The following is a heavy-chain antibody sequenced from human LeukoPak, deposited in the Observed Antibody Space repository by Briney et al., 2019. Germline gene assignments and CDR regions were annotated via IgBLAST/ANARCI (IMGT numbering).Heavy chain of an antibody. CDR2: IRYDGSNK. CDR1: GFTFSSYG. Sequence: GGSLRLFCAASGFTFSSYGMHWVRQAPGKWLEWVAFIRYDGSNKYYADSVKGRFTISRDNSKNTLYLQMNSQRAEDTAVYYCAKGPYDSSGYYFDYWGQGTLVTVSS. J-gene: IGHJ4*02. CDR3: AKGPYDSSGYYFDY. D-gene: IGHD3-22*01. V-gene: IGHV3-30*02.